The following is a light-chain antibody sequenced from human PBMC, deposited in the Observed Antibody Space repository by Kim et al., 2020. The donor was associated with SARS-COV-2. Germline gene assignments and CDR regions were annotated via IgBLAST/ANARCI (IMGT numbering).Light chain of an antibody. J-gene: IGKJ5*01. V-gene: IGKV1-39*01. CDR3: HKSYSTILKST. CDR1: QSISSY. Sequence: IQMTQSPSSLSASVGDRVTITCRASQSISSYLNWYQQKPGKAPKLLIYAASILQSGVPSRFSGSGSGTDFTLTISSLQPEDFATYYCHKSYSTILKSTLGEGTRRE. CDR2: AAS.